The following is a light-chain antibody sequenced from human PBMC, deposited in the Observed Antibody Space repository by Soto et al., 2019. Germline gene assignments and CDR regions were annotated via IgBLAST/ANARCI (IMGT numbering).Light chain of an antibody. J-gene: IGKJ5*01. CDR3: QQRQHWPPIT. Sequence: EVVLTQSPATLSLSPGERATLSCRASQDVNNYLVWYQQKPGQAPRLLIYDASNRATGIPARFSGSGSGTDFTLHISSLEPEDFAVYYCQQRQHWPPITFGQGTRLEIK. V-gene: IGKV3-11*01. CDR2: DAS. CDR1: QDVNNY.